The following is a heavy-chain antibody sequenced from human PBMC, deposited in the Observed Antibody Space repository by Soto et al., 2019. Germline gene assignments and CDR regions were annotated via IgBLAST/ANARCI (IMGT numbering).Heavy chain of an antibody. CDR1: GGTFSNYA. CDR2: IIPMFGAE. V-gene: IGHV1-69*12. Sequence: QVQLVQSGAEMKKPGSSVKVSCKASGGTFSNYAISWVRQAPGQGLEWMGGIIPMFGAENYGQKFQGRVTITADESTRASYMEPRSLKSDDTAVYYCARELVDGYNYEALFEDWGQGTLVTVSS. D-gene: IGHD5-18*01. CDR3: ARELVDGYNYEALFED. J-gene: IGHJ4*02.